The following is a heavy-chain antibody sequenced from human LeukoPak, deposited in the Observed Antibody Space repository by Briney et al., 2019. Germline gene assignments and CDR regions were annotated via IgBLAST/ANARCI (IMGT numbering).Heavy chain of an antibody. CDR1: GGSISSYY. D-gene: IGHD5-12*01. V-gene: IGHV4-4*07. Sequence: PSETLSLTCTVSGGSISSYYWSWIRQPAGKGLEWIGRIYTSGSTNYNPSLKSRVTMSVDTSKNQFSLKLSSVTAADTAVYYCARVKNSGYDQYYFDYWGQGTLVTVSS. J-gene: IGHJ4*02. CDR2: IYTSGST. CDR3: ARVKNSGYDQYYFDY.